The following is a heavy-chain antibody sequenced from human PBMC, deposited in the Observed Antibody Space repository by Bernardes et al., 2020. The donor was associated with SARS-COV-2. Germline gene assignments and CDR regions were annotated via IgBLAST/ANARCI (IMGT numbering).Heavy chain of an antibody. CDR2: IIPFLGET. J-gene: IGHJ4*02. Sequence: SVKVSCKASGGTFGSYAISWVRQAPGQGLEWMGRIIPFLGETNYAQKFQGRVTIAADKSTSTASMELSSLGFEDTAVYYCARDLLPAHFFDFWGQGTLVTVSS. CDR3: ARDLLPAHFFDF. CDR1: GGTFGSYA. V-gene: IGHV1-69*04.